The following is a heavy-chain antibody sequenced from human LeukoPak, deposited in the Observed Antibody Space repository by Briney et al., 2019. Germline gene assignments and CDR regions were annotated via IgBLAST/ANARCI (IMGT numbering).Heavy chain of an antibody. Sequence: GASVKVSCKASGYTFTSYDINWVRQATGQGLEWMGWMNPNSGNTGSAQKFQGRVSMTRNTSISTAYMELGSLRSEDTAVYYCAKGGVGVTPEFDYWGQGTLVTVSS. J-gene: IGHJ4*02. CDR3: AKGGVGVTPEFDY. CDR2: MNPNSGNT. D-gene: IGHD1-26*01. V-gene: IGHV1-8*01. CDR1: GYTFTSYD.